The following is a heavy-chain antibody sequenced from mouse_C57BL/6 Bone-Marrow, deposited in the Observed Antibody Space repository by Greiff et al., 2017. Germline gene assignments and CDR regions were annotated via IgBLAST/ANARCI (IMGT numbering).Heavy chain of an antibody. CDR2: INPNNGGT. J-gene: IGHJ4*01. CDR3: ARKGYDYDAYYYAMDY. Sequence: VQLQQSGPELVKPGASVKIPCKASGYTFTDYNMDWVKQSHGKSLEWIGDINPNNGGTIYNQKFKGKATLTVDKSSSTAYMELRSLTSEDTSVYYCARKGYDYDAYYYAMDYWGQGTSVTVSS. CDR1: GYTFTDYN. V-gene: IGHV1-18*01. D-gene: IGHD2-4*01.